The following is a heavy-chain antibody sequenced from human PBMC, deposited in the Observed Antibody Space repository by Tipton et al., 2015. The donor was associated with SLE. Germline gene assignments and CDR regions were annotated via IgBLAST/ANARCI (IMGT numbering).Heavy chain of an antibody. Sequence: QVQLVQSGAEVKKPGASVKVSCMPSGYSFTSYYIHWVRQAPGQGLEWMGIINPNSGTTSFAQDFQGRFTMTTDTSTNTLYMELSSLRSEDTAVYYCARDNSYFDFWGQGTLVTVSS. D-gene: IGHD1-1*01. V-gene: IGHV1-46*01. J-gene: IGHJ4*01. CDR3: ARDNSYFDF. CDR2: INPNSGTT. CDR1: GYSFTSYY.